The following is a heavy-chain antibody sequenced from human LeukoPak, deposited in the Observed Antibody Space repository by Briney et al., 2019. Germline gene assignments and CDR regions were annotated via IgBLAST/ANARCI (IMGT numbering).Heavy chain of an antibody. J-gene: IGHJ6*02. CDR2: ISSSGSTI. CDR1: GFTFSDYY. V-gene: IGHV3-11*01. D-gene: IGHD3-3*01. CDR3: ARDLGFLEWLLPDYYYGMDV. Sequence: GGSLRLSCAASGFTFSDYYMSWIRQAPGKGLEWVSYISSSGSTIYYADSVKGRFTISRDNAKNSLYLQMNSLRAEDTAVYYCARDLGFLEWLLPDYYYGMDVWGQGTTVTVSS.